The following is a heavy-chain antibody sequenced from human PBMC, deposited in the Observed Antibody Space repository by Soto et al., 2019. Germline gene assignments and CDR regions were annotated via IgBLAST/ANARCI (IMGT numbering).Heavy chain of an antibody. CDR1: GGSISSSY. CDR2: IYYSGST. CDR3: ARHLRRDGYNYYFDY. Sequence: SETLSLTCTVSGGSISSSYWSWIRQPPGKGLEWIGYIYYSGSTNYNPSLKSRVTISVDTSNNQFSLRLSSVTAADTAVYYCARHLRRDGYNYYFDYWGQGTLVTVSS. J-gene: IGHJ4*02. D-gene: IGHD1-1*01. V-gene: IGHV4-59*08.